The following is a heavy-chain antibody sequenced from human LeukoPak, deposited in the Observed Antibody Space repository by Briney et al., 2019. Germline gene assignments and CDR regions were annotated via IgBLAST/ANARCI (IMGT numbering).Heavy chain of an antibody. CDR2: IYYSGST. J-gene: IGHJ4*02. V-gene: IGHV4-61*01. Sequence: PSETLSLTCTDSGGSVSSGNYYWSWIRQPPGKGLEWIGFIYYSGSTNYNPSLKSRVTISVDTSKNQFSLKLSSVTAADTAVYYCARDPSGYFNYWGQGTLATVSS. CDR3: ARDPSGYFNY. CDR1: GGSVSSGNYY. D-gene: IGHD3-22*01.